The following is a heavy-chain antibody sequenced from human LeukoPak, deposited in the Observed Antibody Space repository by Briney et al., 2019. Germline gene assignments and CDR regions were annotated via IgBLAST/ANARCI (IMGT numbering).Heavy chain of an antibody. J-gene: IGHJ4*02. CDR3: ARGGVDTAMVSEFDY. D-gene: IGHD5-18*01. Sequence: GGSLRLSCAASGFTVSSNYMSWVRQAPGKGLEWVSVIYSGGSTYYADSVKGRFTISRDNSKNTLYLQMNSLRAEDTAVYYCARGGVDTAMVSEFDYWGQGTLVTVSS. CDR2: IYSGGST. CDR1: GFTVSSNY. V-gene: IGHV3-53*01.